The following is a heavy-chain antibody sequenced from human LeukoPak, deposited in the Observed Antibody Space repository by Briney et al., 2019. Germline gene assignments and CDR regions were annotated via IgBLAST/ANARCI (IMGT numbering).Heavy chain of an antibody. V-gene: IGHV3-23*01. CDR1: GFTLNNYA. J-gene: IGHJ6*02. Sequence: GGSLRLSCAASGFTLNNYAMSWVRQAPGKGLEWVSIINNSGGSTYYADSVKGRFTISRDLSKNTLYLQMNSLRAEDTAVYYCARDRSVKVVPTISYGMDVWGQGTTVTVSS. D-gene: IGHD2-2*01. CDR3: ARDRSVKVVPTISYGMDV. CDR2: INNSGGST.